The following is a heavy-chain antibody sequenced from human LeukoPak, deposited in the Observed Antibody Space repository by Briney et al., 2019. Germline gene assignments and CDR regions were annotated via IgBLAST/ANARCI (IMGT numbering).Heavy chain of an antibody. CDR2: ISAYNGNT. Sequence: ASVTVSLKASGYTFTRYGISWVRQAPGQGLEWMGWISAYNGNTNYEQNLQGRVTMTTDTSTSTAYMELRSLRSDDTAVYYCARDPYVSSPGRFDYWGQGTLVTVSS. D-gene: IGHD2-8*01. V-gene: IGHV1-18*01. CDR3: ARDPYVSSPGRFDY. J-gene: IGHJ4*02. CDR1: GYTFTRYG.